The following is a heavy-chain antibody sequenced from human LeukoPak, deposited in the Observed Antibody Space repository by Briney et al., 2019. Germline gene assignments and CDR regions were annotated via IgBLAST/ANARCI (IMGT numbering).Heavy chain of an antibody. Sequence: SETLSLTCTVSGGSISSSNYYWVWIRQPPGKGLEWIGSIYYSGSTYYNPSLKSRVTISVDTSKNQFSLRLSSVTAADTAVYYCASRLTGTKAHYFDYWGQGTLVTVSS. V-gene: IGHV4-39*01. D-gene: IGHD1-7*01. CDR3: ASRLTGTKAHYFDY. CDR1: GGSISSSNYY. J-gene: IGHJ4*02. CDR2: IYYSGST.